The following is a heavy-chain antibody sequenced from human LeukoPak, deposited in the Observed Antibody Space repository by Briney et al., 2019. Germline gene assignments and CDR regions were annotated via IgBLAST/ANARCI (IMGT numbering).Heavy chain of an antibody. V-gene: IGHV4-59*13. CDR1: GASISDYF. CDR3: ARDRRYCTGGTCYLDPYFDY. J-gene: IGHJ4*02. CDR2: IYYKGDT. D-gene: IGHD2-8*02. Sequence: SETLSLTCTVSGASISDYFWSWIRQSPGKGLEWIGYIYYKGDTNYNPSLTSRVTISMNTSKNQFSLKLRSVTSADTAVYYCARDRRYCTGGTCYLDPYFDYWGQGTLVTVSS.